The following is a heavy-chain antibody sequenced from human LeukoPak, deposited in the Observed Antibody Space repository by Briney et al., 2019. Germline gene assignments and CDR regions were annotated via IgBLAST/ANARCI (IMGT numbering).Heavy chain of an antibody. V-gene: IGHV4-59*01. D-gene: IGHD2-2*01. CDR3: ARRGCSSTSCYDAFDI. J-gene: IGHJ3*02. Sequence: PSETLSLTCTVSGGSISSFYWSWIRQPPGKGLEWIGYMYYSGSTNYNPSLKSRVTISVDTSKTQFSLKLSSVTAADTAMYYCARRGCSSTSCYDAFDIWGQGTMVTVSS. CDR1: GGSISSFY. CDR2: MYYSGST.